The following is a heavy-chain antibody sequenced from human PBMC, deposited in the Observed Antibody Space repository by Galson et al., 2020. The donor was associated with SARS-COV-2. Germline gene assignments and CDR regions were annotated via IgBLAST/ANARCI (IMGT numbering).Heavy chain of an antibody. CDR2: NHYSWST. J-gene: IGHJ4*02. CDR3: ARGGRLQLQEDDY. Sequence: TLSLTCTIYCGPISSTTYYRGTTRPPPGKSLECIARNHYSWSTYYNPSLKSRLTIAVDTSKNQSSVKLSTVTAADTAVYYCARGGRLQLQEDDYWGQGTLVSVSS. CDR1: CGPISSTTYY. D-gene: IGHD3-16*01. V-gene: IGHV4-39*07.